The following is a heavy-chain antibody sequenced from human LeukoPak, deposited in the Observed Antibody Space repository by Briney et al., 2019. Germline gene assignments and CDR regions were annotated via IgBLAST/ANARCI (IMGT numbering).Heavy chain of an antibody. J-gene: IGHJ5*02. CDR2: IWYDGSNK. CDR1: GFTFSSYA. CDR3: AIGGYSYGDGDWFDP. Sequence: PGGSLRLSCAASGFTFSSYAMSWVRQAPGKGLEWVAVIWYDGSNKYYADSVKGRFTISRDNSKNTLYLQMNSPRAEDTAVYYCAIGGYSYGDGDWFDPWGQGTLVTVSS. V-gene: IGHV3-33*08. D-gene: IGHD5-18*01.